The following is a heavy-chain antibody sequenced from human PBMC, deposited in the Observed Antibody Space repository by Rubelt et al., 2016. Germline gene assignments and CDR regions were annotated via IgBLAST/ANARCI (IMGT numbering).Heavy chain of an antibody. CDR3: ARDYDVNTPSFDY. CDR1: GYSFASHG. CDR2: ISADNGNT. D-gene: IGHD3-3*01. J-gene: IGHJ4*02. Sequence: QVQLVQSGGEVKKPGASVKVSCKAAGYSFASHGINWVRRAPGQGLEWMGWISADNGNTHYAQKLLGRVTMTTDTSMSTAYMELRSLRSDDTAVYFCARDYDVNTPSFDYWGQGNLVTVSS. V-gene: IGHV1-18*01.